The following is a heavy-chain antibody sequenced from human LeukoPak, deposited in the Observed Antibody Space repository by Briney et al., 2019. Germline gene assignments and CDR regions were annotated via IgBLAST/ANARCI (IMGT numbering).Heavy chain of an antibody. D-gene: IGHD4-17*01. CDR2: IIPILGIA. Sequence: GASVKVSCKASGGTFSSYAISWVRQAPGQGLEWMGRIIPILGIANYAQKFQGRVTMTTDTSTSTAYMELRSLRSDDTAVYYCARGHMTTVSAVDYWGQGTLVTVSS. CDR1: GGTFSSYA. J-gene: IGHJ4*02. V-gene: IGHV1-69*04. CDR3: ARGHMTTVSAVDY.